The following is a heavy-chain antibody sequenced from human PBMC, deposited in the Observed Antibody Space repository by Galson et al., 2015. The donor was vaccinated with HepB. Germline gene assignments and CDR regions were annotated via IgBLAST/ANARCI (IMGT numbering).Heavy chain of an antibody. Sequence: SVKVSCKASGGTFSSYAISWVRQAPGQGLEWMGRIIPILGIANYAQKFQGRVTITADKSTSTAYMELSSLGSEDTAVYYCARAVCGGDCYSGRYLDYWGQGTLVTVSS. CDR1: GGTFSSYA. D-gene: IGHD2-21*02. V-gene: IGHV1-69*04. J-gene: IGHJ4*02. CDR3: ARAVCGGDCYSGRYLDY. CDR2: IIPILGIA.